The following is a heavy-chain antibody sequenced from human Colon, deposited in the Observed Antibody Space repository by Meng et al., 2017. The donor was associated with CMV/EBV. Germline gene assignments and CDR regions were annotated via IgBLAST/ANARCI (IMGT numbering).Heavy chain of an antibody. Sequence: GESLKISCAASGFTLSSYEMAWVRQAPGKGLEWISYISDAGSTWHYADSVKGRFTISRDNSKNTVYLQMNSLRAEDTAVYYCTKGLQYSDFWGVDSWGQGTLVTVSS. D-gene: IGHD3-3*01. V-gene: IGHV3-48*03. CDR3: TKGLQYSDFWGVDS. CDR2: ISDAGSTW. J-gene: IGHJ4*02. CDR1: GFTLSSYE.